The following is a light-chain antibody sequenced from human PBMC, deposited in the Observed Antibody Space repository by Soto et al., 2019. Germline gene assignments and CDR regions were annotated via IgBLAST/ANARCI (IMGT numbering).Light chain of an antibody. CDR3: QVWDISSGHVV. CDR1: NIGSKS. J-gene: IGLJ3*02. V-gene: IGLV3-21*01. CDR2: YDS. Sequence: SYELTQPPSVSVAPGKTASVACGGSNIGSKSVNWYQKKSGQAPVLVMYYDSDRPSGIPERFSGSNSGNTATLTISRVEAGDEADDYCQVWDISSGHVVFGGGTKLTVL.